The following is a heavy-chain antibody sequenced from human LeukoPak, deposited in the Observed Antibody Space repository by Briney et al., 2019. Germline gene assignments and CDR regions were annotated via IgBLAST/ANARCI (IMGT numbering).Heavy chain of an antibody. V-gene: IGHV3-23*01. CDR2: IRGSGDNT. D-gene: IGHD4-23*01. CDR3: AKIATVVTFYWYFDL. Sequence: PGGSLRLSCAASGFTFSNAWMSWVRQAPGKGLEGVSTIRGSGDNTYYADSVKGRFTISRDNSKNTLYLQMNSLTAEDTAVYYCAKIATVVTFYWYFDLWGRGTLVTVSS. J-gene: IGHJ2*01. CDR1: GFTFSNAW.